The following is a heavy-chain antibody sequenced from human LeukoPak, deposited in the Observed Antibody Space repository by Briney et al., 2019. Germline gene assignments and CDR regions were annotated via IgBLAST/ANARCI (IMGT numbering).Heavy chain of an antibody. D-gene: IGHD5-18*01. CDR1: GFALSSYG. J-gene: IGHJ4*02. V-gene: IGHV3-30*02. CDR2: IRNDGNNK. Sequence: PGGSLRLSCAASGFALSSYGMHWVRQAPGKGLEWVAIIRNDGNNKYYADSVKGRFTISRDNSKNTLYLQMNSLRAEDTAVYYCAKDLRRTAMVITAIDYWGQGTLVTVSS. CDR3: AKDLRRTAMVITAIDY.